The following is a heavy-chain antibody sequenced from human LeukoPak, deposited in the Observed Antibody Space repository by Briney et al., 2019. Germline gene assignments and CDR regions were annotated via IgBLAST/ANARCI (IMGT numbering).Heavy chain of an antibody. V-gene: IGHV1-46*03. CDR1: GYTFTSYY. Sequence: EASVKVSCKASGYTFTSYYMHWVRQAPGQGLEWMGIINPSGGSTSYAQKFQGRVTMTSDTSTSTVYMELSSLRSEDTAVYYCARASDSSGYYAPQHYFDYWGQGTLVTVSS. J-gene: IGHJ4*02. D-gene: IGHD3-22*01. CDR3: ARASDSSGYYAPQHYFDY. CDR2: INPSGGST.